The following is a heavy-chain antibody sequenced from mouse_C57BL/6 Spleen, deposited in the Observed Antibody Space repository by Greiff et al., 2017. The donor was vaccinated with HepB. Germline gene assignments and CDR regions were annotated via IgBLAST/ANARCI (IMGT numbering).Heavy chain of an antibody. CDR2: ISYDGSN. J-gene: IGHJ2*01. V-gene: IGHV3-6*01. D-gene: IGHD1-1*01. Sequence: ESGPGLVKPSQSLSLTCSVTGYSITSGYYWNWIRQFPGNKLEWMGYISYDGSNNYNPSLKNRISITRDTSKNQFFLKLNSVTTEDTATYYCASGSSPFDYWGQGTTRTVAS. CDR3: ASGSSPFDY. CDR1: GYSITSGYY.